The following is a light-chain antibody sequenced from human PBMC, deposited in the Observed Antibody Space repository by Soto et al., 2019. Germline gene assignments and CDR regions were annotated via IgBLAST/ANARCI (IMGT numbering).Light chain of an antibody. CDR2: DVS. Sequence: QSVLTQPASVSGSPGQSITISCTGTSSDVGGYNYVSWYQHHPGKAPKLIIFDVSDRPSGISDRFSASKSGNTASLTISGLQAEDEADYYCCSYSSGSTPGVFGTGTKLTVL. V-gene: IGLV2-14*03. CDR3: CSYSSGSTPGV. CDR1: SSDVGGYNY. J-gene: IGLJ1*01.